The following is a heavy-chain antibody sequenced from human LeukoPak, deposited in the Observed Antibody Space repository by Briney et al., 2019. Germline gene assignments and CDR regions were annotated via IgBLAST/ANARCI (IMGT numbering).Heavy chain of an antibody. V-gene: IGHV1-18*01. CDR3: ARDTRAPYCGGDCRFNY. Sequence: ASVKVPCKASGYTFTSYGISWVRQAPGQGLEWMGWISAYNGNTNYAQKLQGRVTMTTDTSTSTAYMELRSLRSDDTAVYYCARDTRAPYCGGDCRFNYWGQGTLVTVPS. CDR2: ISAYNGNT. CDR1: GYTFTSYG. D-gene: IGHD2-21*02. J-gene: IGHJ4*02.